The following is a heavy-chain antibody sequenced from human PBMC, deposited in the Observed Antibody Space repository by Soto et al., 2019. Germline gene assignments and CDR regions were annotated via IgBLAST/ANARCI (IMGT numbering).Heavy chain of an antibody. V-gene: IGHV3-23*01. J-gene: IGHJ4*02. Sequence: EEQLLESGGGLVQSGGSLRLSWAASGFTFSTNAMNWVPQAPGKGLEWVSGISGGGRFTYYADSVKGRFTISRDDSKKLLFLQMNTLREEDTAVYYCARSGPTNYFDLWGQGSLVTVSS. D-gene: IGHD1-1*01. CDR3: ARSGPTNYFDL. CDR2: ISGGGRFT. CDR1: GFTFSTNA.